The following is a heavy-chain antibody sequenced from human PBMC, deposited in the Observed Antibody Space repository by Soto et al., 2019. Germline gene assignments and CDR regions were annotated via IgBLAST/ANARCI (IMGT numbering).Heavy chain of an antibody. V-gene: IGHV1-69*01. CDR3: ARGESIAARPAPYYYYGMDV. D-gene: IGHD6-6*01. CDR2: LIPIFGTA. J-gene: IGHJ6*02. CDR1: GGTFSSYA. Sequence: QVQLVQSGAEVKKPGSSVKVSCKASGGTFSSYAISWVRQAPGQGLEWMGGLIPIFGTANYAQKFQGRVTITADEYTSTAYMELSSLRSEDTAVYYCARGESIAARPAPYYYYGMDVWGQGTTVTVSS.